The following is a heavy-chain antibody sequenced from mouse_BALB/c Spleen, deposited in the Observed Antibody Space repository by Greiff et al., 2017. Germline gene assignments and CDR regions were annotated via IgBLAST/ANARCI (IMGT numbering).Heavy chain of an antibody. CDR1: GFTFSSYG. Sequence: EVQLVESGGGLVQPGGSLKLSCAASGFTFSSYGMSWVRQTPDKRLELVATINSNGGSTYYPDSVKGRFTISRDNAKNTLYLQMSSLKSEDTAMYYCAREGNLYYAMDYWGQGTSVTVSS. CDR2: INSNGGST. J-gene: IGHJ4*01. CDR3: AREGNLYYAMDY. V-gene: IGHV5-6-3*01.